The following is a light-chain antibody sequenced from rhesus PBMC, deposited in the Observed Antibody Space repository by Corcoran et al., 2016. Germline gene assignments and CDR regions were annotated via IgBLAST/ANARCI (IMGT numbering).Light chain of an antibody. CDR2: KES. J-gene: IGKJ4*01. Sequence: IQMTHSPSSLPAYVGDTVTITCRSSQRISSWLAWYHQKPGKAPQLLFYKESSLQRGAPSRFRGSGSGTDFTLTIYSLQPEDFATYYCLQYSSSPLTFGGGTKVELK. V-gene: IGKV1-22*01. CDR1: QRISSW. CDR3: LQYSSSPLT.